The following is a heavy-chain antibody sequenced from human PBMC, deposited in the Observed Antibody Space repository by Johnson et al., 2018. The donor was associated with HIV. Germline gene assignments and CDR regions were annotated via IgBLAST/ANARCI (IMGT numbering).Heavy chain of an antibody. J-gene: IGHJ3*02. V-gene: IGHV3-7*01. Sequence: EMQLVESGGGLVQPGGSLRLSCAASGFTFSTYWMSWVRQAPGKGLEWVANIKQDGSEKYYVDSVKGRFTISRDNAKNSLYLQMNSLRAEDTAVYYCARALLIAARPVGAFEIWGQGTMVTVSS. CDR2: IKQDGSEK. CDR3: ARALLIAARPVGAFEI. CDR1: GFTFSTYW. D-gene: IGHD6-6*01.